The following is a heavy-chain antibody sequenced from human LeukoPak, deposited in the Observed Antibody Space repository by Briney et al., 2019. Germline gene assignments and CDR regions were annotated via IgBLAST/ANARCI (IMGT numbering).Heavy chain of an antibody. CDR2: ISSSGSTI. V-gene: IGHV3-11*01. J-gene: IGHJ6*02. Sequence: GGSLRLSCAASGFTFSDYYMSWIRQAPGMGLEWVSYISSSGSTIYYADSVKGRFTISRDNAKNSLYLQMNSLRAEDTAVYYCARGITGTRPDYYYYYGMDVWGQGTTVTASS. CDR3: ARGITGTRPDYYYYYGMDV. CDR1: GFTFSDYY. D-gene: IGHD1-7*01.